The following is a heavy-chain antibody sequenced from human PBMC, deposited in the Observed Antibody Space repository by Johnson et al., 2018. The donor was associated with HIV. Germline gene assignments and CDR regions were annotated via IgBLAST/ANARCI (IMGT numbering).Heavy chain of an antibody. CDR1: GFTLSNYW. CDR3: ARQGPGYCSGSGCYYDAFDL. V-gene: IGHV3-74*02. CDR2: IKSDGSSI. D-gene: IGHD2-15*01. Sequence: EVQLVESGGGLVQPGGSLRLSCAASGFTLSNYWVNWVRQLPGKGLVWVSRIKSDGSSITYADFAKGRFTISRDNAKDTVYLQMTSLRAEDTAVYYCARQGPGYCSGSGCYYDAFDLWGQGTMVTVSS. J-gene: IGHJ3*01.